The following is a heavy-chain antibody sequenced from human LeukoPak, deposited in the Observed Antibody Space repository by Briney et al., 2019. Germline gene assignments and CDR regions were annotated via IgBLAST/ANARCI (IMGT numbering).Heavy chain of an antibody. CDR2: IYTSGST. J-gene: IGHJ6*03. V-gene: IGHV4-4*07. CDR1: GGSISSYY. Sequence: KPSETLSLTCTVSGGSISSYYWSWIRQPAGKGLEWIGRIYTSGSTNYNPSLKSRVTMSVDTSKNQFSLKLSSVTAADTAVYYCARDEGLWLVPTYYYYMDVWGKGTTVTVSS. D-gene: IGHD6-19*01. CDR3: ARDEGLWLVPTYYYYMDV.